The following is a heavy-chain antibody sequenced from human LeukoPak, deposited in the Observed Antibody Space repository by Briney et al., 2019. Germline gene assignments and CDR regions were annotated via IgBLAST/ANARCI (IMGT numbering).Heavy chain of an antibody. CDR2: IYYSGST. J-gene: IGHJ4*02. CDR1: DGSISSYY. Sequence: SETLSLTCTVSDGSISSYYWSWIRQPPGKGLEWIGYIYYSGSTNYNPSLKSRVTISVDTSKNQFSLKLSSVTAADTAVYYCARQIPLYYTIDYWGQGTLVTVSS. D-gene: IGHD2-2*02. V-gene: IGHV4-59*08. CDR3: ARQIPLYYTIDY.